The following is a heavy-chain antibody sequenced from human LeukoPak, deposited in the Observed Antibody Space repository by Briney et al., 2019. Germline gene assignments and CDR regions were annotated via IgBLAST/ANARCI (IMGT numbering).Heavy chain of an antibody. CDR1: GGSFSGYY. J-gene: IGHJ4*02. V-gene: IGHV4-34*01. D-gene: IGHD3-22*01. CDR3: ARGKVYYYDSSGSPRTYYFDY. CDR2: INHSGST. Sequence: SETLSLTCAVYGGSFSGYYWSWIRQPPGKGLEWIGEINHSGSTNYNPSLKSRVTISVDTPKNQFSLKLSSVTAADTAVYYCARGKVYYYDSSGSPRTYYFDYWGQGTLVTVSS.